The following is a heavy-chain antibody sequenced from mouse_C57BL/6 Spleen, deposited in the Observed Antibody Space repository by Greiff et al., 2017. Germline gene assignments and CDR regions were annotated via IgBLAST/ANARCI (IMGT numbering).Heavy chain of an antibody. V-gene: IGHV1-64*01. J-gene: IGHJ2*01. CDR3: ARRDWDVDFDY. CDR2: IHPNSGST. CDR1: GYTFTSYW. Sequence: QVQLKQPGAELVKPGASVKLSCKASGYTFTSYWMHWVKQRPGQGLEWIGMIHPNSGSTNYNEKFKSKATLTVDKSSSTAYMQLSSLTSEDSAVYYCARRDWDVDFDYWGQGTTLTVSS. D-gene: IGHD4-1*01.